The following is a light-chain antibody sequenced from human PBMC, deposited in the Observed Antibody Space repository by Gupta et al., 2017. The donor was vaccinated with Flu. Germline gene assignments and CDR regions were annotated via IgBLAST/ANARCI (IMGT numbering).Light chain of an antibody. CDR2: QVS. V-gene: IGKV2-30*01. CDR1: HSLVYSDGYTY. Sequence: ISSWFSHSLVYSDGYTYWHCYHLRPGVSPRSLIYQVSQRESGVPDIFSGSGSGTDLTLKIIRVGAEDFFVYYGMQGSRWCWAFGQGTKVEIK. J-gene: IGKJ1*01. CDR3: MQGSRWCWA.